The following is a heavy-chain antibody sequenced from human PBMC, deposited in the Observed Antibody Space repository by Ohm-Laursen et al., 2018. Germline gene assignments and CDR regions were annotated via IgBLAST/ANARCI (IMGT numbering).Heavy chain of an antibody. CDR2: IYTSGTT. V-gene: IGHV4-4*07. J-gene: IGHJ5*02. CDR1: GGSISSYY. Sequence: SQTLSLTCTVSGGSISSYYWSWIRQPAGKGLEWIGRIYTSGTTNYNPSLKSRVTMSLDTSKNQFPLKLSSVTAADTAVYYCARDNYDILTENWFDPWGRGTLVTVSS. D-gene: IGHD3-9*01. CDR3: ARDNYDILTENWFDP.